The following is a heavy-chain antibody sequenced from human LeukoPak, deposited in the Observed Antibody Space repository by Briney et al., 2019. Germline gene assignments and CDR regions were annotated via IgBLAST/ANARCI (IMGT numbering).Heavy chain of an antibody. Sequence: TGGSLRLSCAASGFTFSSYAMSWVRQAPGKGLEWVSAISGSGGSTYYADSVKGRFTISRDNSKNTLYLQMNSLRAEDTAVYYCAKGPRAKYYYDSSGYNYPDYWGQGTLVTVSS. CDR2: ISGSGGST. J-gene: IGHJ4*02. V-gene: IGHV3-23*01. CDR1: GFTFSSYA. D-gene: IGHD3-22*01. CDR3: AKGPRAKYYYDSSGYNYPDY.